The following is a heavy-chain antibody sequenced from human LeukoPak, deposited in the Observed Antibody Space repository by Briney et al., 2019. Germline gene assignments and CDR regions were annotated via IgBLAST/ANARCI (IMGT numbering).Heavy chain of an antibody. V-gene: IGHV3-15*01. CDR2: IKSKTHGGTT. J-gene: IGHJ4*02. CDR3: TTDDEIDY. Sequence: GGSLRLSCAVSGLTFSNAWMTWVRQAPGKGLEWVGRIKSKTHGGTTDYAAPVKGRFTISRDDSKNTLYLQMNSLKTEDTAVYYCTTDDEIDYWGQGTLVTVSS. CDR1: GLTFSNAW.